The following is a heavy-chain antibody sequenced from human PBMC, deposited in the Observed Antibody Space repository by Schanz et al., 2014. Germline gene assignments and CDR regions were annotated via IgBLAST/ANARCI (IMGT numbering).Heavy chain of an antibody. CDR3: ARGTMPGTFDI. CDR1: GYTFTSHG. J-gene: IGHJ3*02. D-gene: IGHD2-2*01. V-gene: IGHV1-69*04. Sequence: QVQLVQPWLEPKGPGASVKLSCKASGYTFTSHGISWVRQARGQGLEWVGRFIPILDVGNYAQQFQGRVTFTADKSTSTAYMELSSLRYEDTALYYCARGTMPGTFDIWGQGTMVTVSS. CDR2: FIPILDVG.